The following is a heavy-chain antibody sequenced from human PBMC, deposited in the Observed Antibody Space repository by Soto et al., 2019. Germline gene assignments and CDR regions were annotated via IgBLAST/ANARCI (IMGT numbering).Heavy chain of an antibody. D-gene: IGHD4-17*01. CDR2: IIPILGIA. CDR3: ASHYGDYASGDY. J-gene: IGHJ4*02. CDR1: GGTFSSYT. V-gene: IGHV1-69*02. Sequence: QVQLVQSGAEVKKPGSSVKVSCKASGGTFSSYTISWVRQAPGQGLEWMGRIIPILGIANYAQKFQGRVTITADKSTSTADMELSSLRSEDTAVYYCASHYGDYASGDYWGQGTLVTVSS.